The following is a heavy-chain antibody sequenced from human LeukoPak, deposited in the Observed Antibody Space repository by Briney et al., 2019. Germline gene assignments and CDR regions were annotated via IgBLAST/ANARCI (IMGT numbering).Heavy chain of an antibody. D-gene: IGHD5-24*01. V-gene: IGHV5-51*01. J-gene: IGHJ6*02. CDR3: ARRMATTDYYYYGMDV. Sequence: GESLKISCKGSRYSFTSYWIGWVRQMPGKGLEWMGIIYPGDSDTRYSPSFQGQVTISADKSISTAYLQWSSLKASDTAMYYCARRMATTDYYYYGMDVWGQGTTVTVSS. CDR2: IYPGDSDT. CDR1: RYSFTSYW.